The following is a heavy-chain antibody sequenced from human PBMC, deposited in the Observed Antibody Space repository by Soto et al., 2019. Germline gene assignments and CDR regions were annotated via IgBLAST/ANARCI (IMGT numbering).Heavy chain of an antibody. CDR3: AKELTVTTSPEAFDI. Sequence: GGSLRLSCAASGFTFSSYGMHWVRQAPGKGLEWVAVISYDGSNKYYADSVKGRFTISRDNSKNTLYLQMNSLRAEDTAVYYCAKELTVTTSPEAFDICGQGTMVTVSS. J-gene: IGHJ3*02. CDR2: ISYDGSNK. V-gene: IGHV3-30*18. CDR1: GFTFSSYG. D-gene: IGHD4-17*01.